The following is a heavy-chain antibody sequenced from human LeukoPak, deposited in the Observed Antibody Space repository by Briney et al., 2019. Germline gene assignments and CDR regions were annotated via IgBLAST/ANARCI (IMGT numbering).Heavy chain of an antibody. D-gene: IGHD3-22*01. CDR3: AREEVVIRYFDY. V-gene: IGHV4-30-2*01. CDR2: IYHSGST. J-gene: IGHJ4*02. Sequence: PSETLSLNCAVSGGSISSGGYSWSWIRQPPGKGLEWIGYIYHSGSTYYNPSLKSRVTISVDRSKNQFSLKLSSVTAADTAVYYCAREEVVIRYFDYWGQGTLVTVSS. CDR1: GGSISSGGYS.